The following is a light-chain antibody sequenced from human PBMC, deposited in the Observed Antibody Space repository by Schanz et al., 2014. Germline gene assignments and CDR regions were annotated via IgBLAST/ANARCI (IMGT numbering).Light chain of an antibody. CDR1: QSVASTY. V-gene: IGKV3-20*01. J-gene: IGKJ4*01. Sequence: EIVLTQSPGTLSLSPGQRATLSCRASQSVASTYFAWYQQKPGQTPRLLIYGASARPTAIPGRFSGSGSGTDFTLTITSLQPEDFAVYSCQQYGDSPPTFGPGTKVEI. CDR2: GAS. CDR3: QQYGDSPPT.